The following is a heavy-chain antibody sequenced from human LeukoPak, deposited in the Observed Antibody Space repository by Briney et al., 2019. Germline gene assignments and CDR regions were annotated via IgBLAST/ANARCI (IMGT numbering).Heavy chain of an antibody. V-gene: IGHV4-59*01. CDR2: IYYSGST. D-gene: IGHD3-22*01. J-gene: IGHJ4*02. CDR1: GGSISSYY. CDR3: ASRSYDSSGYFY. Sequence: SETLSLTCTVSGGSISSYYWSWIRQPPGKGLEWIEYIYYSGSTNYNPSLKSRVTISVDTSKNQFSLKLSSVTAADTAVYYCASRSYDSSGYFYWGQGTLVTVSS.